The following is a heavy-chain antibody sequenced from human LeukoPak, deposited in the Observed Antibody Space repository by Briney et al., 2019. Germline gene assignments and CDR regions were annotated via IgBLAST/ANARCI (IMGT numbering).Heavy chain of an antibody. CDR2: IRYDGSNK. Sequence: GGALRLSCAASGFTFSSYGMPWVRQAPGKGLEWVAFIRYDGSNKYYADSVKGRFTISRDNSKNTLYLQMNSLRAEDTAVYYCAKEGQGYSYGYDYFDYWGQGTLVTVSS. D-gene: IGHD5-18*01. V-gene: IGHV3-30*02. CDR3: AKEGQGYSYGYDYFDY. CDR1: GFTFSSYG. J-gene: IGHJ4*02.